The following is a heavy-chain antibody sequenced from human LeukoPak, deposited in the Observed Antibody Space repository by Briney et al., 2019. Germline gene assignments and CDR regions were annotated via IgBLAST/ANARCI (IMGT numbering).Heavy chain of an antibody. Sequence: PGGSLRLSCAASGFTFSSYAMSWVRQAPGKGLEWVSAISGSGGSTYYADSVKGRFTISRDNSKNTLYLQMNSLRAEDTAVYYCAKSSIVVMVAARFDYWGQGTLVTVSS. CDR1: GFTFSSYA. CDR2: ISGSGGST. V-gene: IGHV3-23*01. CDR3: AKSSIVVMVAARFDY. D-gene: IGHD2-15*01. J-gene: IGHJ4*02.